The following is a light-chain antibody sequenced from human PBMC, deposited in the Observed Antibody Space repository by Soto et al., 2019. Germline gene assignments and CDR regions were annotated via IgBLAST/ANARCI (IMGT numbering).Light chain of an antibody. CDR1: SSNIGAGYD. V-gene: IGLV1-40*01. CDR2: GNS. J-gene: IGLJ3*02. CDR3: QSDDSGLGSLV. Sequence: QSVLTQPPSVSGAPGQRVTISCTGSSSNIGAGYDVHWYQQLPGTAPKLLINGNSNRPAGFPDRFSGSNSGTSAPRAITGLHAVDEAEYYRQSDDSGLGSLVFGGGTKLTVL.